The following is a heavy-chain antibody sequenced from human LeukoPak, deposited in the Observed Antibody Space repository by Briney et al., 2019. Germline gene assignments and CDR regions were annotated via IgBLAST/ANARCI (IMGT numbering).Heavy chain of an antibody. CDR2: IIPIFGTA. V-gene: IGHV1-69*05. CDR1: GGTFSSYA. CDR3: ARAGSERGDGYNWEGFDY. D-gene: IGHD5-24*01. Sequence: SVKVSCKASGGTFSSYAISWVRRAPGQGLEWMGRIIPIFGTANYAQKFQGRVTITTDESTSTAYMELSSLRSEDTAVYYCARAGSERGDGYNWEGFDYWGQGTLVTVSS. J-gene: IGHJ4*02.